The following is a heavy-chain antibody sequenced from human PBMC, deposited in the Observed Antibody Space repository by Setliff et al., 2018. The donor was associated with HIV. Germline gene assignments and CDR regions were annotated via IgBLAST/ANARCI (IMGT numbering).Heavy chain of an antibody. CDR2: MYYFWRT. D-gene: IGHD3-10*01. CDR3: GRDSSFGERPNWFDP. V-gene: IGHV4-59*11. CDR1: GGSINSHY. Sequence: SETLSLTCTVSGGSINSHYWTWVRQPPGKGLEWIGYMYYFWRTNYNPSLKSRVTMTRDTSTNTVYMELSSLRSEDTAVYYCGRDSSFGERPNWFDPWGQGTLVTVSS. J-gene: IGHJ5*02.